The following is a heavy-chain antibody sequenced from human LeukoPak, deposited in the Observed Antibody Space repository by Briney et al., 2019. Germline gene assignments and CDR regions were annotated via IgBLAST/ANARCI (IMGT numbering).Heavy chain of an antibody. D-gene: IGHD3-10*01. Sequence: GASVKVSCKASGYTFTSYDINWVRQATGQGLEWMGWMNPNSANTGYAQKFQGRVTMTRDTSISTAYMELSSLTSEDTAVYYCARGPSYGSGSYNIFGIDYWGQGTPVTPSS. CDR3: ARGPSYGSGSYNIFGIDY. CDR1: GYTFTSYD. J-gene: IGHJ4*02. V-gene: IGHV1-8*01. CDR2: MNPNSANT.